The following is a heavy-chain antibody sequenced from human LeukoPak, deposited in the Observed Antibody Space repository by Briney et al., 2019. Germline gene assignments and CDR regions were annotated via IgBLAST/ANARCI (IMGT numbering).Heavy chain of an antibody. CDR2: IYPSDSDT. J-gene: IGHJ4*02. V-gene: IGHV5-51*01. CDR3: ARGGGQWLGRAPYYFDY. D-gene: IGHD6-19*01. CDR1: GYSFTSYW. Sequence: GESLKISCKGSGYSFTSYWIGWVRQMPGKGLEWMGIIYPSDSDTRYSPSFQGQVPISADKSISTAYLQWSSLKASDTAMYYCARGGGQWLGRAPYYFDYWGQGTLVTVSS.